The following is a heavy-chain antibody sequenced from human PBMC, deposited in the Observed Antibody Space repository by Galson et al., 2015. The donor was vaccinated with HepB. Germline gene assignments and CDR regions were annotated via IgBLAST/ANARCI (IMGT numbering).Heavy chain of an antibody. Sequence: SLRLSCAASGFTFSNYAMHWVRQAPGKGLEWVAVIASDGRDKHHADSVKGRFTISRDNFKNTIYLQMDSLRPEDTAVYYCARDRARAADYYFDYWGQGTLVTVSS. CDR3: ARDRARAADYYFDY. CDR1: GFTFSNYA. CDR2: IASDGRDK. V-gene: IGHV3-30*04. D-gene: IGHD6-13*01. J-gene: IGHJ4*02.